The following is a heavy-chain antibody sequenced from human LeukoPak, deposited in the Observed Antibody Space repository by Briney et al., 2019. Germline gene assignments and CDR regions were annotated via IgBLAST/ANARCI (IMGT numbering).Heavy chain of an antibody. V-gene: IGHV4-39*07. Sequence: SETLSLTCTVSGGSISSSSYYWGWIRQPPGKGLEWIGSIHYSGSTYYNPSLKSRVTISVDASKNQFSLKLSSVTAADTAVYYCARSTWGSEYYWGQGTLVTVSS. CDR1: GGSISSSSYY. CDR2: IHYSGST. CDR3: ARSTWGSEYY. D-gene: IGHD3-16*01. J-gene: IGHJ4*02.